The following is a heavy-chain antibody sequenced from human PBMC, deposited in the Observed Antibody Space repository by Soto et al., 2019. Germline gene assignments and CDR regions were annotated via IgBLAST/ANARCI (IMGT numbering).Heavy chain of an antibody. CDR2: IYYSGST. CDR1: GGSISSGGYY. CDR3: ARVVVGVTHHDLFDY. Sequence: TLSLTCTVSGGSISSGGYYWSWMRKHPGKGLEWIGYIYYSGSTYYNPSLKRRVTISVDTSKNQFSLKLSSVTAADTAVYYCARVVVGVTHHDLFDYWGQGTLVTVS. J-gene: IGHJ4*02. V-gene: IGHV4-31*03. D-gene: IGHD2-15*01.